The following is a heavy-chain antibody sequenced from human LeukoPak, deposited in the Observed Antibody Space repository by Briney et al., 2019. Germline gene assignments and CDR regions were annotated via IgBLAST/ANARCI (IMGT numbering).Heavy chain of an antibody. Sequence: KPGGSLRLSCAAPGFTYSSYSMNWVRQAPGKGLEWVSSISSSSSYIYYADSVKGRFTISRDNAKNSLYLQMNSLRAEDTAVYYCARHGDYAEDYWGQGTLVTVSS. CDR2: ISSSSSYI. CDR1: GFTYSSYS. D-gene: IGHD4-17*01. V-gene: IGHV3-21*01. CDR3: ARHGDYAEDY. J-gene: IGHJ4*02.